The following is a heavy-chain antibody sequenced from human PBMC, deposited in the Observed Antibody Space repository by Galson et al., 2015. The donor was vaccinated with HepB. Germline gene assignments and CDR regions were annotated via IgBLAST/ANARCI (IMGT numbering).Heavy chain of an antibody. Sequence: SVKVSCKASGGTFSSYTISWVRQAPGQRLEWMGRIIPILGIANYAQKFQGRVTITADKSTSTAYMELSSLRSEDTAVYYCARDKEEGTSGCDYWGQGTLVTVSS. V-gene: IGHV1-69*04. CDR3: ARDKEEGTSGCDY. D-gene: IGHD1-1*01. CDR1: GGTFSSYT. J-gene: IGHJ4*02. CDR2: IIPILGIA.